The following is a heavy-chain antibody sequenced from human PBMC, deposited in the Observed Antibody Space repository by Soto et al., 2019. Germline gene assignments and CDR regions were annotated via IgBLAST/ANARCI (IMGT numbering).Heavy chain of an antibody. D-gene: IGHD2-8*01. Sequence: SETLSLTCFVSGDSINNTYWWSWVRQAPGKGLEWIGYIFYSGSAYYNPSLKSRIMISVDTSKNQFSLKLSSLTAADTAVYYCASTLPMVPHSFDFWGPGTPVTVSS. V-gene: IGHV4-30-4*01. CDR3: ASTLPMVPHSFDF. J-gene: IGHJ3*01. CDR1: GDSINNTYW. CDR2: IFYSGSA.